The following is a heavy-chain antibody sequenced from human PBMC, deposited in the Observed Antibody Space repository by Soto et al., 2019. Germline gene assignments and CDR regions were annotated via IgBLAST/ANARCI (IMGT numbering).Heavy chain of an antibody. Sequence: QVQLVESGGGVVQPGRSLRLSCAASGFTFTSYGMHWVRQAPGKGLEWVALILHDGSNKYYADSVKGRFTISRDNSKNTLYLQMNRLRAEDTAVYCCAKSRGGYSFYFYYGMDVWGQGTTVTVSS. D-gene: IGHD5-12*01. CDR3: AKSRGGYSFYFYYGMDV. CDR2: ILHDGSNK. J-gene: IGHJ6*02. V-gene: IGHV3-30*18. CDR1: GFTFTSYG.